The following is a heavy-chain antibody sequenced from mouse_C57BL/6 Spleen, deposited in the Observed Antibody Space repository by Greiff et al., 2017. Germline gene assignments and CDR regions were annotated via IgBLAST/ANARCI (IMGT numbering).Heavy chain of an antibody. CDR3: ARDDYSHYYAMDY. V-gene: IGHV1-55*01. CDR2: IYPGSGST. Sequence: QVQLQQPGAELVKPGASVKMSCKASGYTFTSYWITWVKQRPGQGLEWIGDIYPGSGSTNYNEKFKSKATLTVDTSSSTAYMQLSSLTSEDSAVYYCARDDYSHYYAMDYWGQGTSVTVSS. CDR1: GYTFTSYW. D-gene: IGHD2-4*01. J-gene: IGHJ4*01.